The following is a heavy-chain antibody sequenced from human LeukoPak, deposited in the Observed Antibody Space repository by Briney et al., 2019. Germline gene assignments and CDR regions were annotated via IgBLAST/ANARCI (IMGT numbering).Heavy chain of an antibody. CDR3: AKGQVRGVIWIDP. V-gene: IGHV4-59*12. J-gene: IGHJ5*02. D-gene: IGHD3-10*01. Sequence: TPSETLSHTCTVSGVSISSYYWSWIRPPPGKGLEWIGYIYYSGSTNYNPSLKSRVTISVDTPKNQFSLKLSSVTAADTALYSFAKGQVRGVIWIDPWGQGTLVPVPS. CDR1: GVSISSYY. CDR2: IYYSGST.